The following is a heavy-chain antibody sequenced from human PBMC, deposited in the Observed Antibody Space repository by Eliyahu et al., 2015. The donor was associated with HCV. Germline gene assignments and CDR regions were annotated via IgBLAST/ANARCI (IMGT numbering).Heavy chain of an antibody. D-gene: IGHD5-12*01. J-gene: IGHJ4*02. V-gene: IGHV1-2*02. CDR1: GYTFTGYY. Sequence: QVQLVQSGAEVKKPGXSVKVSXKASGYTFTGYYMHWVRQXPGQGLEWMGWINPNXGGTNXXQKFQGRXTMTRDTSISTAYMELSRLRSDDTAVYYCARDFPYSGYDSDYWGQGTLVTVSS. CDR2: INPNXGGT. CDR3: ARDFPYSGYDSDY.